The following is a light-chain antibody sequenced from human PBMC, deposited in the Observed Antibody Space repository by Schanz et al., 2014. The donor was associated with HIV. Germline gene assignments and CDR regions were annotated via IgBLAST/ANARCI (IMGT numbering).Light chain of an antibody. J-gene: IGKJ2*01. Sequence: DIVMTQSPATLSVSPGERATLSCRASQTISSNLAWYQQKPGQAPRLLIYGASTRATGIPVRFSGSGSGTDFTLTISSLQSEDFAFYYCHQYNDWPGTFGQGTNLEIK. CDR2: GAS. V-gene: IGKV3-15*01. CDR3: HQYNDWPGT. CDR1: QTISSN.